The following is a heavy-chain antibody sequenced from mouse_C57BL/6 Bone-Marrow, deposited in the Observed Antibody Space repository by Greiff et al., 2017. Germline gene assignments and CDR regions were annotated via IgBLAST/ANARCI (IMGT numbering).Heavy chain of an antibody. J-gene: IGHJ1*03. CDR1: GYTLTSYD. CDR2: VYPRDGST. CDR3: ARDYGSSYWYFDV. Sequence: QVQLQQSGPELVKPGASVKLSCKASGYTLTSYDINWVKQRPGQGLAWIGWVYPRDGSTKYNEKFKGKATVTVDTSYSTAYMELHSLTSEDSAVYICARDYGSSYWYFDVWGTGTTVTVSS. D-gene: IGHD1-1*01. V-gene: IGHV1-85*01.